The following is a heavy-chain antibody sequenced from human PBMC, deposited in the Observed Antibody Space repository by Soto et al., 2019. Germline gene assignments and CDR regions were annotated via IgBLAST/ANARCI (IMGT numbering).Heavy chain of an antibody. J-gene: IGHJ6*03. Sequence: GGSLRLSCAASGLTVSSNYMSWVRQAPGKGLEWVSVIYSGGSTYYADSVKGRFTISRHNSKNTLYLQMNSLRAEDTAVYYCARGRGDYYYYMDVWGKGTTVTVSS. CDR1: GLTVSSNY. CDR2: IYSGGST. D-gene: IGHD3-10*01. V-gene: IGHV3-53*04. CDR3: ARGRGDYYYYMDV.